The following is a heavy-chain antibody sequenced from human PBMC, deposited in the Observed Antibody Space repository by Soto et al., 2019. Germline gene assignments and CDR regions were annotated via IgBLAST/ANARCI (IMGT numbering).Heavy chain of an antibody. Sequence: QVQLVQSGAEVKKPGSSVKVSCKASGGTFSSYTLSWVRQAPGQGLEWMGRIIPILGITNYAQKFQGRVTITAEKSASTAYMELSSLRSDETAVYYCARDGDGYNFGYWGQGTLVTVSS. D-gene: IGHD5-12*01. CDR1: GGTFSSYT. CDR2: IIPILGIT. J-gene: IGHJ4*02. V-gene: IGHV1-69*08. CDR3: ARDGDGYNFGY.